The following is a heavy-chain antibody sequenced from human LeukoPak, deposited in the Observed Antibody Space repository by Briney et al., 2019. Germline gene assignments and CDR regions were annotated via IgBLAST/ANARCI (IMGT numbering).Heavy chain of an antibody. CDR2: ISWNSGSI. D-gene: IGHD6-13*01. CDR3: VKGVAAGYYYYMDV. J-gene: IGHJ6*03. Sequence: PGRSLRLSCAASGFTFDDYAMHWVRQAPGKGLEWVSGISWNSGSIGYADSVKGRFTISRDNAKNSLYLQMNSLRAEDTALYYCVKGVAAGYYYYMDVWGKGTTVTVSS. CDR1: GFTFDDYA. V-gene: IGHV3-9*01.